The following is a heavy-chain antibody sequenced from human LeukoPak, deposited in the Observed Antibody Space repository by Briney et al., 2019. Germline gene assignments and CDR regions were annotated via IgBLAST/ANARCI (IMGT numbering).Heavy chain of an antibody. J-gene: IGHJ4*02. CDR1: GGSISSYY. Sequence: SETLSLTCTVSGGSISSYYWSWIRQPPGKGLEWIGYIYYSGSTNYNPSLKSRVTISVDTSKNQFSLKLSSVTAADTAVYYCARDLGGAVVGIIPLFDYWGQGTLVTVSS. CDR3: ARDLGGAVVGIIPLFDY. V-gene: IGHV4-59*01. D-gene: IGHD3-22*01. CDR2: IYYSGST.